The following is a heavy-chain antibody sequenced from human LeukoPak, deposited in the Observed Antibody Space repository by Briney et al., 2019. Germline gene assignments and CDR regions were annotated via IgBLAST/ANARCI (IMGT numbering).Heavy chain of an antibody. CDR2: INPNSGGT. CDR1: GYTFTGYY. Sequence: APVKVSCKASGYTFTGYYMHWVRQAPGQGLEWMGWINPNSGGTNYAQKFQGRVTMTRDTSISTAYMELSRLRSDDTAVYYCARTKIPARPAGFFDYWGQGTLVTVSS. D-gene: IGHD6-6*01. CDR3: ARTKIPARPAGFFDY. V-gene: IGHV1-2*02. J-gene: IGHJ4*02.